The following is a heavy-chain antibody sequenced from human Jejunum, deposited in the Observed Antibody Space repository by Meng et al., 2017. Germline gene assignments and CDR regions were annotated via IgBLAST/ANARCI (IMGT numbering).Heavy chain of an antibody. CDR1: GASFSGYK. J-gene: IGHJ4*02. CDR3: ARRLPYFDTGFYDF. Sequence: WGAGLLRPSETLPLTCAVYGASFSGYKWNWIRQPPGKGLEWIGEINHSGSTTYNPSLKSRVTMSVDTSKNQFSLKVDSVSAADTAVYYCARRLPYFDTGFYDFWGQGTLVTVSS. V-gene: IGHV4-34*01. D-gene: IGHD3-9*01. CDR2: INHSGST.